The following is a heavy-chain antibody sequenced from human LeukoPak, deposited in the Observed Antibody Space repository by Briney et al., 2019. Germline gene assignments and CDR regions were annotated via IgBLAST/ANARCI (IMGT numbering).Heavy chain of an antibody. D-gene: IGHD6-13*01. J-gene: IGHJ3*02. CDR1: GFTFTGYS. CDR2: ISSSSSAI. V-gene: IGHV3-48*01. CDR3: ARDGGSSWYGAFDI. Sequence: GGSLRLSCAASGFTFTGYSMNWVRQAPGKGLEWVSYISSSSSAIYPADSVKGRFTIPRDSAKNSVYLQMNSLRAEDTAVYYCARDGGSSWYGAFDIWGQGTMVTVSS.